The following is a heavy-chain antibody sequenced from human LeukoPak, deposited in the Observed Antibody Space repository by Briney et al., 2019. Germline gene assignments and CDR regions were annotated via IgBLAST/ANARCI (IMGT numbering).Heavy chain of an antibody. J-gene: IGHJ4*02. V-gene: IGHV4-59*01. CDR1: GGSISSYY. D-gene: IGHD6-19*01. CDR3: ARDPRNGWFDY. Sequence: SETLSLTCTVSGGSISSYYWIWIRQPPGRGLELIGYIYYSGSTNYNPPLKRRVTISVDTSKNQFSLKLSSVTAADTAVYYCARDPRNGWFDYWGQGPLVTVSS. CDR2: IYYSGST.